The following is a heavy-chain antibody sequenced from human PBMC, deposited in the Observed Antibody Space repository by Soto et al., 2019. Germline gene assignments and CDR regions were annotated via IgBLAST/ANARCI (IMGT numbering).Heavy chain of an antibody. CDR1: GFTFRSYN. V-gene: IGHV3-48*01. Sequence: EVQLVESGGGLVQSGGSLRLSCAASGFTFRSYNINWVRQAPGKGLEWISYINTRSSITFHADSVRGRFTISTDNAKNSLYLQMSSRGAEDTAVYYYARVLQGGKRNSYYDYMDVWGMGTRVTVSS. CDR2: INTRSSIT. J-gene: IGHJ6*03. CDR3: ARVLQGGKRNSYYDYMDV. D-gene: IGHD1-26*01.